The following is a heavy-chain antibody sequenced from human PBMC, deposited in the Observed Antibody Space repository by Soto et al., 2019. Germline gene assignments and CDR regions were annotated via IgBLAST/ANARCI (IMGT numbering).Heavy chain of an antibody. Sequence: QVQLQESGPGLVKPSQTLSLTCTVSGGSIRSGTYYWNWIRHHPGKGLEWIGYIYHSGSTYYNPSLESRVTISLDSSKNHFSXXXXXXTAAXTXVXXXXXXXXSXNYYGVPSNWFDPWGQGILVTVSS. V-gene: IGHV4-31*06. CDR2: IYHSGST. D-gene: IGHD3-10*01. CDR1: GGSIRSGTYY. J-gene: IGHJ5*02. CDR3: XXXXXXSXNYYGVPSNWFDP.